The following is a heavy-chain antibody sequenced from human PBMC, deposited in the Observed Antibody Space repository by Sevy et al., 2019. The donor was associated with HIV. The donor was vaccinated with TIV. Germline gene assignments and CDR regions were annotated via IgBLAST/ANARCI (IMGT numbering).Heavy chain of an antibody. D-gene: IGHD3-10*01. CDR1: GFSFSNYW. Sequence: GGSLRLSCAASGFSFSNYWMHWVRQAPGKGLEWVANIKQDESERYYVASVKGRFTISRDNAKNSVYLEMNSLRPDDTAIYYCAKGNSGSFDYWGLGTLVTVSS. J-gene: IGHJ4*02. V-gene: IGHV3-7*01. CDR3: AKGNSGSFDY. CDR2: IKQDESER.